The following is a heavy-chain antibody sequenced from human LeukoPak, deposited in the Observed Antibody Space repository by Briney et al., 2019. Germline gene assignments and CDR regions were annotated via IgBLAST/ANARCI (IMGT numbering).Heavy chain of an antibody. CDR2: IYYSGTT. V-gene: IGHV4-59*01. D-gene: IGHD3-10*01. CDR3: ARTPYHYNSGDYGWYFDY. CDR1: GASINTYY. J-gene: IGHJ4*02. Sequence: SETLSLTCTVSGASINTYYWSWIRQPPGKGLEWIGYIYYSGTTSYNPSLKTRVTISIDTSKNQFSLKLSSVTAADTAVYYCARTPYHYNSGDYGWYFDYWGQGTLVTVSA.